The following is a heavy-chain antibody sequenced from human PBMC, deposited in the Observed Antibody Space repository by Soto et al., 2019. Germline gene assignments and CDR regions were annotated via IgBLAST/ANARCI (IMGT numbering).Heavy chain of an antibody. V-gene: IGHV4-31*03. Sequence: QVQLQESGPGLVKPSQTLSLTCTVSGRSISTGGNYWRWVRQHPGKGLEWLGHIHSSGSTYYSPSLKSRVTISIDTSTNQFSLKLNSVTAADTAVYYCARDLWFEELSAAYYYYGLDVWGQGTRVTVSS. CDR2: IHSSGST. J-gene: IGHJ6*02. CDR1: GRSISTGGNY. D-gene: IGHD3-10*01. CDR3: ARDLWFEELSAAYYYYGLDV.